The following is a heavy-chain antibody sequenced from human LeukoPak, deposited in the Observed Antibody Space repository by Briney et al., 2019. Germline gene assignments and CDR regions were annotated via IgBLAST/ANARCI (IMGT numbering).Heavy chain of an antibody. Sequence: SETLSLTCTVSGYSISNGYYWDWIRQPPGRGLEWIGNIYRSGSTSYNPSLKSRVTISVDTSKNQFSLKVNSVTAADTAVYYCARRHSSGWFYYWGQGTLVTVTS. J-gene: IGHJ4*02. D-gene: IGHD6-19*01. CDR3: ARRHSSGWFYY. CDR1: GYSISNGYY. V-gene: IGHV4-38-2*02. CDR2: IYRSGST.